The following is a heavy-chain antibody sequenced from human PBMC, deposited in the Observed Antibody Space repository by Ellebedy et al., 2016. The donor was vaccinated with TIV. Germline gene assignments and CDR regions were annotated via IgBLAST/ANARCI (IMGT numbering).Heavy chain of an antibody. V-gene: IGHV4-61*02. CDR2: IYTSGST. Sequence: SETLSLTXTVSGGSISSSSYYWSWIRQPAGKGLEWIGRIYTSGSTNYNPSLKSRVTMSVDTSKNQFSLKLSSVTAADTAVYYCARDRFWGGNPIWGQGTLVTVSS. D-gene: IGHD4-23*01. CDR1: GGSISSSSYY. J-gene: IGHJ4*02. CDR3: ARDRFWGGNPI.